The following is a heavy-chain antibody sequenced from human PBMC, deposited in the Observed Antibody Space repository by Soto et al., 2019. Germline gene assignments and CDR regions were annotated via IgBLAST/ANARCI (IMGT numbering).Heavy chain of an antibody. Sequence: QITLKESGPTLVKPTQTLTLTCSFSGFSLSTTGVGVGWIRQPPGKALEWLGFAYWDDDNRYSPSLKSRLTITKDTSRNQVVLTMTNMDPVDTATYFCAHRRGGYNWDDAHFDYWGQGTLVTVSS. CDR3: AHRRGGYNWDDAHFDY. CDR2: AYWDDDN. D-gene: IGHD1-20*01. CDR1: GFSLSTTGVG. V-gene: IGHV2-5*02. J-gene: IGHJ4*02.